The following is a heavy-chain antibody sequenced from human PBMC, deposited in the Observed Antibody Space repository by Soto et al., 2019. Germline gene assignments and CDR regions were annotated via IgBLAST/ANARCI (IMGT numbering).Heavy chain of an antibody. CDR2: IIPILNSP. CDR1: GGTFGSYA. J-gene: IGHJ6*02. CDR3: AREAPYCTSATCPKFYDMDV. Sequence: ASVKVSCKASGGTFGSYAITWVRRAPGQGLEWVGGIIPILNSPAYAQKFRARVVITADEITNTAYMELNSLRIDDTAVYYCAREAPYCTSATCPKFYDMDVWGQGTTVTVSS. D-gene: IGHD2-2*01. V-gene: IGHV1-69*13.